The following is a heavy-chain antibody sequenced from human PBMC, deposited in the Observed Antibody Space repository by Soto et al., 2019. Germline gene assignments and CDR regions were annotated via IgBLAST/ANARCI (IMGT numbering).Heavy chain of an antibody. J-gene: IGHJ6*03. D-gene: IGHD2-15*01. CDR3: ASKGCSGGSCYYYYYYMDV. CDR1: GGTFSSYT. V-gene: IGHV1-69*02. Sequence: QVQLVQSGAEVKKPGSSVKVSCKASGGTFSSYTISWVRQAPGQGLEWMGRIIPILGIANYAQKFQGRVTITADQPTSTAYMGLSSLRYEDTAVYYCASKGCSGGSCYYYYYYMDVWGTGTTVTVFS. CDR2: IIPILGIA.